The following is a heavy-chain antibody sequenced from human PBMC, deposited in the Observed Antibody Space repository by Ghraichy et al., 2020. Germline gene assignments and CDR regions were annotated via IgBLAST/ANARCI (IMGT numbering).Heavy chain of an antibody. V-gene: IGHV3-21*01. D-gene: IGHD2-2*01. Sequence: SCAASGFTFSSYSMNWVRQAPGKGLEWVASIGRSSNYIYYADSVKGRFTISRDNAKNSLYLQMNSLRAEDTAVYYCARERGVGYCSSATCYEMDVWGQGTTGTVSS. CDR3: ARERGVGYCSSATCYEMDV. CDR2: IGRSSNYI. CDR1: GFTFSSYS. J-gene: IGHJ6*02.